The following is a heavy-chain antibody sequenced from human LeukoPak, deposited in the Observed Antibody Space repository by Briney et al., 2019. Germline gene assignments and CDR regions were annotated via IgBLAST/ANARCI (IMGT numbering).Heavy chain of an antibody. CDR1: GFTFSSYN. D-gene: IGHD3-9*01. V-gene: IGHV3-48*01. CDR2: ITSSSSNI. CDR3: ARDREYYDILTGYKVSHYFDY. Sequence: PGGSLRLSCAASGFTFSSYNMNWVRQAPGKGLEWISYITSSSSNIYYADSVKGRFTISRDNSKNTLFLQMNSLRAEDTAVYYCARDREYYDILTGYKVSHYFDYWGQGTLVTVSS. J-gene: IGHJ4*02.